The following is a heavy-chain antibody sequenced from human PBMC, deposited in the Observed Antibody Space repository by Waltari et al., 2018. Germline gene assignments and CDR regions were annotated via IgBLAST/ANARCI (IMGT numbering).Heavy chain of an antibody. CDR1: GFTFSSYG. D-gene: IGHD3-3*01. CDR2: ISGSGGST. J-gene: IGHJ4*02. Sequence: EVQLVESGGGLVQPGGSLGLSCAASGFTFSSYGMDRGRQAPGKGLEWVSAISGSGGSTYYADSVKGRFTISRDNSKNTLYLQMNSLRAEDTAVYYCAKVLRFLESDYFDYWGQGTLVTVSS. CDR3: AKVLRFLESDYFDY. V-gene: IGHV3-23*04.